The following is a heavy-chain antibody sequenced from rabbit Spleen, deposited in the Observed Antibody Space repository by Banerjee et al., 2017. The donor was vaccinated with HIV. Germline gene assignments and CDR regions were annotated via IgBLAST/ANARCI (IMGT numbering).Heavy chain of an antibody. CDR3: ARDAGTSFSTYGMDL. CDR1: GFSFISGYY. J-gene: IGHJ6*01. CDR2: AYAGTSDST. Sequence: QSLEESGGDLVKPGASLTLTCTASGFSFISGYYMCWVRQAPGKGLEWVACAYAGTSDSTYSATWAKGRFTISKTSSTTVTLQMTSLTAADTATYFCARDAGTSFSTYGMDLWGQGTLVTVS. D-gene: IGHD8-1*01. V-gene: IGHV1S40*01.